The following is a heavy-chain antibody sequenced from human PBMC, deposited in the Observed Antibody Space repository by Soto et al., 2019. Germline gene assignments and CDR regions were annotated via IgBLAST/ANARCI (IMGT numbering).Heavy chain of an antibody. CDR3: VSWVSAHFDY. Sequence: GSLRLSCPTSGLTFMDHAKTCVRQAPDRGLEWVSTISDSGVNTHYADSVKGRFTISRDNSRNTLYLQMNSLRGEDTAVYYCVSWVSAHFDYWGQGTVVTVSS. D-gene: IGHD2-8*01. J-gene: IGHJ4*02. V-gene: IGHV3-23*01. CDR1: GLTFMDHA. CDR2: ISDSGVNT.